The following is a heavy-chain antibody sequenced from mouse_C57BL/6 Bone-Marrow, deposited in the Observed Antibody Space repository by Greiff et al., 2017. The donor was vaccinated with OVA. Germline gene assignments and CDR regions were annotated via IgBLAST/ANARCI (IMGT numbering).Heavy chain of an antibody. J-gene: IGHJ1*03. D-gene: IGHD1-1*01. CDR1: GYTFTSYG. CDR3: AHYYYGSYWYFDV. V-gene: IGHV1-81*01. Sequence: QVQLQQSGAELARPGASVKLSCKASGYTFTSYGISWVKQRTGQGLEWIGEIYPRSGNTYYNEKFKGTATLTADKSSSTAYMELRSLTSEDAAVYFCAHYYYGSYWYFDVWGTGTTVTGSS. CDR2: IYPRSGNT.